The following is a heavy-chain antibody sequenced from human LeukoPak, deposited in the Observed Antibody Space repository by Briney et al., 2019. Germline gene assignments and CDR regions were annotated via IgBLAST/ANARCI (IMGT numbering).Heavy chain of an antibody. CDR2: IYYSGNT. D-gene: IGHD3-22*01. CDR3: ARSYGSGYYYTVGY. J-gene: IGHJ4*02. V-gene: IGHV4-34*10. Sequence: PSETLSLTCAVHGGSFSGYYWSWIRQPPGKGLEWIGYIYYSGNTYYNPSLQGRLSMSVDTSKNQFSLKLTSVTAADTAVYYCARSYGSGYYYTVGYWGQGTLVTVSS. CDR1: GGSFSGYY.